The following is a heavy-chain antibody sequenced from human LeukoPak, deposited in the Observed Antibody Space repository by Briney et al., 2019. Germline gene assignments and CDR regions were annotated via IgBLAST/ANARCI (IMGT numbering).Heavy chain of an antibody. CDR1: GFTFSSYN. CDR3: ARSYAMTTVTTVVRGSRNHAKDY. J-gene: IGHJ4*02. CDR2: ISSSSSTI. Sequence: PGGSLRLSCAASGFTFSSYNMTWVRQAPGKGLEWVSYISSSSSTIYYADSVKGRFTISRDNAKNSLYLQMNSLRDEDTAVYYCARSYAMTTVTTVVRGSRNHAKDYWGQGTLVTVSS. D-gene: IGHD4-17*01. V-gene: IGHV3-48*02.